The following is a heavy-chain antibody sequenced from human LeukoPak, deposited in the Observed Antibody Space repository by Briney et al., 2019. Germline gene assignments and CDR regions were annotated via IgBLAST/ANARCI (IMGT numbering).Heavy chain of an antibody. J-gene: IGHJ4*02. D-gene: IGHD6-13*01. CDR3: AKEEAAAGSGIDY. CDR2: MRHDGNEK. Sequence: PGGSLRLSCVVSGFTFSGYWMSWVRQAPGKGLEWVASMRHDGNEKFYVDSVKGRFSISRDNAKNSLYLQMNSLRAEDTAVYYCAKEEAAAGSGIDYWGQGTLVTVSS. CDR1: GFTFSGYW. V-gene: IGHV3-7*01.